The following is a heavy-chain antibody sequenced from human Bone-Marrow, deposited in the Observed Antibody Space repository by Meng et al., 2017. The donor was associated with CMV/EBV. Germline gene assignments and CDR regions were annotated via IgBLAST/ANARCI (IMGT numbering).Heavy chain of an antibody. J-gene: IGHJ4*02. Sequence: SETLSLTCTVSGGSISSGGYYWSWIRQHPGKGLEWIGYIYYSGSTYYNPSLKSRVTISVDTSKNQFSLKLSSVTAADTAVYYCARDGGNYFDYWGQGTPVTVSS. CDR2: IYYSGST. D-gene: IGHD2-15*01. CDR3: ARDGGNYFDY. V-gene: IGHV4-31*03. CDR1: GGSISSGGYY.